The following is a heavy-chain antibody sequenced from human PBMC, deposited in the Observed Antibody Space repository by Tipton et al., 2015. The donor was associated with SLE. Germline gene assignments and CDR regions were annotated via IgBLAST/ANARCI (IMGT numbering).Heavy chain of an antibody. CDR2: IKQDGSEK. Sequence: SLRLSCAASGLTFSSYWMSWVRQAPGKRLEWVANIKQDGSEKYYVDSVKGRFTISRDNAKNSLYLQMNSLRAEDTAVYYCARALYDFAPIDYWGQGTLVTVSS. J-gene: IGHJ4*02. CDR3: ARALYDFAPIDY. V-gene: IGHV3-7*01. CDR1: GLTFSSYW. D-gene: IGHD3-3*01.